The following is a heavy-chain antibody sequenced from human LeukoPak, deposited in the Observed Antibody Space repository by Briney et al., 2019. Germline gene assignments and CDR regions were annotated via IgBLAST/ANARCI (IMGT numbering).Heavy chain of an antibody. CDR2: ISYTKGA. CDR1: GASISSNTYF. Sequence: SETLSLTCTVSGASISSNTYFWGWIRQPPGKGLEWIGTISYTKGAYYNTSLKSRVTMSVDTSRSQFSLKLTSVTAADTAVYFCARGLVDYELPKGYIDYWGQGTLVTVSS. J-gene: IGHJ4*02. D-gene: IGHD4-17*01. V-gene: IGHV4-39*07. CDR3: ARGLVDYELPKGYIDY.